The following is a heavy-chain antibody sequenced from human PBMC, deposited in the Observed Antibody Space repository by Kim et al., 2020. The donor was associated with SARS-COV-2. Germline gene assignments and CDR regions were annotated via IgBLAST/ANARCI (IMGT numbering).Heavy chain of an antibody. J-gene: IGHJ4*02. V-gene: IGHV3-30*18. Sequence: GGSLRLSCAASGFTFSSYGMHWVRQAPGKGLEWVAVISYDGSNKYYADSVKGRFTISRDNSKSTLYLQMNSLRAEDTAVYYCAKLPGILSPQDDYWGQGT. CDR3: AKLPGILSPQDDY. D-gene: IGHD3-9*01. CDR2: ISYDGSNK. CDR1: GFTFSSYG.